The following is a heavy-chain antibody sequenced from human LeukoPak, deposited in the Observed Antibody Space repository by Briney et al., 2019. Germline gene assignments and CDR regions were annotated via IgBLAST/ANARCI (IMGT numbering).Heavy chain of an antibody. D-gene: IGHD4-17*01. Sequence: PGGSLRLSCAASGFTFSSYAMSWVRQAPGKGLEWVSGISWNSGSIGYADSVKGRFTISRDNAKNSLYLQMNSLRAEDTALYYCATDGDATGYWGQGTLVTVSS. V-gene: IGHV3-9*01. CDR2: ISWNSGSI. CDR1: GFTFSSYA. J-gene: IGHJ4*02. CDR3: ATDGDATGY.